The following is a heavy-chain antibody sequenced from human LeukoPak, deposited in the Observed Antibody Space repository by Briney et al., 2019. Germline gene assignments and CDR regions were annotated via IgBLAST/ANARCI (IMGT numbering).Heavy chain of an antibody. CDR3: AREARTGDFDY. Sequence: SETLSLTCTVSGGPISSSSYYWGWIRQPPGKGLEWIGSIYYSGSTYYNPSLKSRVTISVDTSKNQFSLKLSSVTAADTAVYYCAREARTGDFDYWGQGTLVTVSS. V-gene: IGHV4-39*07. CDR1: GGPISSSSYY. CDR2: IYYSGST. J-gene: IGHJ4*02. D-gene: IGHD7-27*01.